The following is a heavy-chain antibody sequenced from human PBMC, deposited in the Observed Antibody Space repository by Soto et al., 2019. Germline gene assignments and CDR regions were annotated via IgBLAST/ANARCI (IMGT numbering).Heavy chain of an antibody. D-gene: IGHD3-3*01. CDR2: ISAYNGNT. J-gene: IGHJ6*02. V-gene: IGHV1-18*01. CDR1: GYTFTSYG. CDR3: ARDGITIFGVVARPYGMDV. Sequence: EASVKVSCKASGYTFTSYGISWVRQAPGQGLEWMGWISAYNGNTNYAQKLQGRVTMTTDTSTSTAYMELRSLRSDDTAVYYCARDGITIFGVVARPYGMDVWGQGTTVTVSS.